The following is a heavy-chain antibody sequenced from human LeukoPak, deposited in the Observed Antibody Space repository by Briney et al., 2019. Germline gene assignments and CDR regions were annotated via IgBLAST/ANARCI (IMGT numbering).Heavy chain of an antibody. V-gene: IGHV4-30-2*01. CDR2: IYHSGST. Sequence: SQTLSLTCAVSGGSISSGGYSWSWIRQPPGKGLEWIGYIYHSGSTYYNPSLKGRVTISVDRSKNQFSLKLSSVTAADTAVYYCARRYCSGGSCFLDYWGQGTLVTVSS. D-gene: IGHD2-15*01. CDR3: ARRYCSGGSCFLDY. J-gene: IGHJ4*02. CDR1: GGSISSGGYS.